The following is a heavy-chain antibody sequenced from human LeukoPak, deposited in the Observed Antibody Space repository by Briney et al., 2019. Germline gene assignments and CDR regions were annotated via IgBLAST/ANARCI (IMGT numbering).Heavy chain of an antibody. Sequence: SETLSLTCTVSGGSISSYYWGWIRQPPGKGLEWIGSIYYSGSTYYNPSLKSRVTISVDTSKNQFSLKLSSVTAADTAVYYCARLRITMVRGVPYYYYMDVWGKGTTVTISS. D-gene: IGHD3-10*01. J-gene: IGHJ6*03. CDR1: GGSISSYY. CDR3: ARLRITMVRGVPYYYYMDV. V-gene: IGHV4-39*01. CDR2: IYYSGST.